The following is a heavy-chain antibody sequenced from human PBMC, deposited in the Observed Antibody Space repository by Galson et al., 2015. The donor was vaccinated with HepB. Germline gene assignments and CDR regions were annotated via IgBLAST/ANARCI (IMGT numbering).Heavy chain of an antibody. V-gene: IGHV1-69*13. J-gene: IGHJ3*02. CDR1: GGTFSSYA. Sequence: SVKVSCKASGGTFSSYAISWVRQAPGQGLEWMGGIIPIFGTANYAQKFQGRVTITADESTSTAYMELSSLRSEDTAVYYCARDLGITGTTTLEGDAFDIWGQGTMVTVSS. CDR3: ARDLGITGTTTLEGDAFDI. D-gene: IGHD1-7*01. CDR2: IIPIFGTA.